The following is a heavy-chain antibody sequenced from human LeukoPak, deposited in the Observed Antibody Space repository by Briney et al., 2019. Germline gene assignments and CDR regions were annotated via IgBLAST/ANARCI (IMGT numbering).Heavy chain of an antibody. CDR3: ARDLDYYDSSGSQTPGYMDV. D-gene: IGHD3-22*01. CDR1: GGTFSSYA. Sequence: ASVKVSCKASGGTFSSYAISWVRQAPGQGLEWMGRIIPIFGTANSAQKFQGRVTITTDESTSTAYMELSSLRSEDTAVYYCARDLDYYDSSGSQTPGYMDVWGKGTTVTVSS. J-gene: IGHJ6*03. CDR2: IIPIFGTA. V-gene: IGHV1-69*05.